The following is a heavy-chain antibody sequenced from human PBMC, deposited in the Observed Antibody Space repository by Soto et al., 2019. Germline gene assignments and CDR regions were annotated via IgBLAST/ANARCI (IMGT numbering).Heavy chain of an antibody. CDR1: GCSFISYS. D-gene: IGHD2-21*01. Sequence: GGSLRRSCAASGCSFISYSMSLLRQAPGKGLERVSYIRYSGSFLHEADSVKCRFTISRVNPKKSLSLQMNSLTDEDTSLYYCVRVYASNTCGLWGKRTVVTVCS. CDR2: IRYSGSFL. CDR3: VRVYASNTCGL. V-gene: IGHV3-48*02. J-gene: IGHJ4*03.